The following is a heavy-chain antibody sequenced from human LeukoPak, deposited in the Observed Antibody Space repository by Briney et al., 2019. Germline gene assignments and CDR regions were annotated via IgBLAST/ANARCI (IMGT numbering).Heavy chain of an antibody. V-gene: IGHV3-33*01. Sequence: GGSLRLSCAASGFTFSSYGMHWVRQAPGKGLEWVAVIWYDGSNKYYADSVKGRFTISRDNSKNTLYLQMSSLRAEDTAVYYCARDPYSNYGFFDYWGQGTLVTVSS. CDR1: GFTFSSYG. J-gene: IGHJ4*02. CDR2: IWYDGSNK. D-gene: IGHD4-11*01. CDR3: ARDPYSNYGFFDY.